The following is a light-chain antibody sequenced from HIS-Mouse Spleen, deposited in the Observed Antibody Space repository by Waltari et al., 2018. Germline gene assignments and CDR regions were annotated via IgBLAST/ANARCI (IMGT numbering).Light chain of an antibody. CDR1: SSHGGGYNY. J-gene: IGLJ3*02. Sequence: QSALTQPASVSGPPGQSITISCTGTSSHGGGYNYVSWNQQHPGKAPKLMIYDVSNRPSGVSNRFSGSKSGNTASLTISGLQAEDEADYYCSSYTSSSTRVFGGGTKLTVL. CDR2: DVS. CDR3: SSYTSSSTRV. V-gene: IGLV2-14*03.